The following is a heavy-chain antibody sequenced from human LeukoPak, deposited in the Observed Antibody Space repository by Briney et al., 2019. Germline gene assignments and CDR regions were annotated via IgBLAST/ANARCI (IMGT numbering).Heavy chain of an antibody. CDR1: GYSFTNYW. CDR2: IYPGDSDT. CDR3: ASPDYYDSSGYSPGVGY. V-gene: IGHV5-51*01. J-gene: IGHJ4*02. D-gene: IGHD3-22*01. Sequence: GESLKISCKGSGYSFTNYWIGWVRQMPGKGLEWMGIIYPGDSDTRYSPSFQGQVTISADKSISTAYLQWGSLKASDTAMYYCASPDYYDSSGYSPGVGYWGQGTLVTVSS.